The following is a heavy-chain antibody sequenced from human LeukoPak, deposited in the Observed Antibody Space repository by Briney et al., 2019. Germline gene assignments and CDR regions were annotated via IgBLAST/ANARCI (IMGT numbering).Heavy chain of an antibody. J-gene: IGHJ4*02. CDR3: ARGGGAYCGGDCYNCFVY. Sequence: ASETLSLTCTVSGGSISSYYWSWIRQPPGKGLEWIGYIYYSGSTNYNPSLKSRVTISVDTSKDQFSLKLSSVTASDTAVYYCARGGGAYCGGDCYNCFVYRGQGALVTVSS. V-gene: IGHV4-59*12. CDR2: IYYSGST. D-gene: IGHD2-21*01. CDR1: GGSISSYY.